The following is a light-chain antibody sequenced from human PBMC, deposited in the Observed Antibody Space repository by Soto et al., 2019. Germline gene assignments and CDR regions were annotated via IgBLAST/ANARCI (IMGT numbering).Light chain of an antibody. CDR2: EVN. CDR3: SSYTSSSPYV. Sequence: QSVLTQPASVSGSPGQSITISCTGTSSDVGGYTYVSWYQQHPGKAPKLMIYEVNNRPSGVSNRFSGSKSGNTASLTISGLQAEDEADYYCSSYTSSSPYVFG. V-gene: IGLV2-14*01. J-gene: IGLJ1*01. CDR1: SSDVGGYTY.